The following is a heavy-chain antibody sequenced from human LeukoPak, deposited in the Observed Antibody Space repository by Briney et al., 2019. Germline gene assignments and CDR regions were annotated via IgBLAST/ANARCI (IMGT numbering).Heavy chain of an antibody. D-gene: IGHD3-10*01. Sequence: PSETLSLTCTVSGDSINNYYWSWIRQPLGKGLEYIGYIYYSGSTNYNPSLKSRVTMSVDTSKNQFSLKLSSVTVADTAVYYCARPYYYGSGNYYNWYLDLWGRGTLVTVSS. V-gene: IGHV4-59*01. CDR2: IYYSGST. CDR3: ARPYYYGSGNYYNWYLDL. J-gene: IGHJ2*01. CDR1: GDSINNYY.